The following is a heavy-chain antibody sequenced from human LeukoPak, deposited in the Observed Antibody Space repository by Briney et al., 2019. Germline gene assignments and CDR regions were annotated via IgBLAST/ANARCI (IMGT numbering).Heavy chain of an antibody. V-gene: IGHV4-4*09. CDR3: ARTLTLYSSSWYWFDP. Sequence: SETLSLTCTVSGGSISSYYWSWIRQPPGKGLEWIGYIYTSGSTNYNPSLKSRVTISVDTSKNQFSLKLSSVTAADTAVYYCARTLTLYSSSWYWFDPWGQGTLVTVSS. D-gene: IGHD6-13*01. J-gene: IGHJ5*02. CDR2: IYTSGST. CDR1: GGSISSYY.